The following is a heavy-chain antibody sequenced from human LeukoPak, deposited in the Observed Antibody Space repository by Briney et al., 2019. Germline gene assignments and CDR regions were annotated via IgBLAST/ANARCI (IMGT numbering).Heavy chain of an antibody. CDR3: AKKGGYRGYGTH. Sequence: PSETLSLTCTVSGGSISSYYWSWIRQPPGKGLEWIGYILYSGTTNSNPSLKSRVTISVDTSKNQISLKLSSVTAADTAVYYCAKKGGYRGYGTHLGQGTLVTVSS. D-gene: IGHD5-12*01. V-gene: IGHV4-59*08. CDR1: GGSISSYY. J-gene: IGHJ4*02. CDR2: ILYSGTT.